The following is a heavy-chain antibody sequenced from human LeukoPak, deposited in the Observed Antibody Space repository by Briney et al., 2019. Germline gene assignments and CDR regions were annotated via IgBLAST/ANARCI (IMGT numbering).Heavy chain of an antibody. J-gene: IGHJ4*02. D-gene: IGHD3-3*01. Sequence: GGSLRFSCAAYGFTFSDYYMSWIRQAQGKGLEWVSYISSSGSTIYYADSVKGRFTISRDNAKNSLYLQMNSLRAEDTAVYYCATLYDFWSGYLDYWGQGTLVTVSS. CDR1: GFTFSDYY. CDR3: ATLYDFWSGYLDY. V-gene: IGHV3-11*01. CDR2: ISSSGSTI.